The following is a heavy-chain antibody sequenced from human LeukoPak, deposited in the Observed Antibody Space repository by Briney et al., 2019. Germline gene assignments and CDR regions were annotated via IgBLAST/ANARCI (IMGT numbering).Heavy chain of an antibody. CDR3: ARTTTRGWFDP. CDR1: GGSISSSSYY. Sequence: SETLSLTCTVSGGSISSSSYYWGWIRQPPGKGLEWIGSIYYSGSTYYNPSLKSRVTISVDTSKNQFSLKLSSVTAADTAVYYCARTTTRGWFDPWGQGTLVTVSS. J-gene: IGHJ5*02. V-gene: IGHV4-39*01. CDR2: IYYSGST. D-gene: IGHD4-17*01.